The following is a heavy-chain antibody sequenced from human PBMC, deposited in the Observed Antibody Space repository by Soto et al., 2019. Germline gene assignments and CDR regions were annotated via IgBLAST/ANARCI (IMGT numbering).Heavy chain of an antibody. CDR2: ISYSGST. J-gene: IGHJ4*02. Sequence: QVQLQESGPGLVKPSETLSLTCTVSSGSISSYYWSWIRQPPGKGLEWIGYISYSGSTNYNPSLKSRVSISVDTSKNQFSLKLSSVTAADTAVYYCARQENDYIWGFYRSLDSWGQGALVTVSS. CDR3: ARQENDYIWGFYRSLDS. CDR1: SGSISSYY. V-gene: IGHV4-59*08. D-gene: IGHD3-16*02.